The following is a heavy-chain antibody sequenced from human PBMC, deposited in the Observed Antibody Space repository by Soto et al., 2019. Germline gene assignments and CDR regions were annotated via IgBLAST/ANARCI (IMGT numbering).Heavy chain of an antibody. V-gene: IGHV4-31*03. Sequence: QVQLQESGPGLVKPSQTLSLTCTVSGGSISSGGYYWSWIRQHPGKGLEWIGYIYYSGSTYYNPSLKSRVTISVDTSKNQFSLKLSSVTAADTAVYYCARAGSLDYDILTGYYRHDYYFDYWGQGTLVTVSS. CDR3: ARAGSLDYDILTGYYRHDYYFDY. CDR2: IYYSGST. J-gene: IGHJ4*02. D-gene: IGHD3-9*01. CDR1: GGSISSGGYY.